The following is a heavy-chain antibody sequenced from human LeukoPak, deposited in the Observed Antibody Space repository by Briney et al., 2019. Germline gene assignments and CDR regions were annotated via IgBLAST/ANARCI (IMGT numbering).Heavy chain of an antibody. V-gene: IGHV4-38-2*02. D-gene: IGHD3-22*01. CDR1: GYSISSGYY. Sequence: PSETLSLTCTVSGYSISSGYYWGWIRQPPGKGLEWIGSIYHSGSTYYNPSLKSRVTISVDTSKNQFSLKLSSVTAADTAVYYCASHHYYDSSGYYLWGQGTLVTVSS. CDR2: IYHSGST. J-gene: IGHJ5*02. CDR3: ASHHYYDSSGYYL.